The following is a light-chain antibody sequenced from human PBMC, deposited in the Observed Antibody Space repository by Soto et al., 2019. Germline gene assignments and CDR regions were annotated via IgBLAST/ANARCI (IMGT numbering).Light chain of an antibody. CDR1: QGVSSW. V-gene: IGKV1-12*01. CDR3: QQSYSTPIT. CDR2: ATS. J-gene: IGKJ5*01. Sequence: DIQMTQSPTSVSASVGDKVTITCRASQGVSSWLAWYQHKPGKAPNLLMYATSNLHFGVPSRFSGSGSGTDFTLTISSLQPEDFATYYCQQSYSTPITFGQGTRLEIK.